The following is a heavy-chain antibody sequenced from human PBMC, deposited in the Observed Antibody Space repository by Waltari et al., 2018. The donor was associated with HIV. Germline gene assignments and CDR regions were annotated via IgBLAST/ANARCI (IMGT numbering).Heavy chain of an antibody. CDR2: IIPILGIA. V-gene: IGHV1-69*04. CDR1: GGTFSSYA. J-gene: IGHJ6*02. D-gene: IGHD2-2*01. CDR3: ASLGYCSSTSCYSGYYGMDV. Sequence: QVQLVQSGAEVKKPGSSVKVSCKASGGTFSSYAISWVRQAPGQGLEWMGRIIPILGIANYAQKFQGRVTITADKSTSTAYMELSSLRSEDTAVYYCASLGYCSSTSCYSGYYGMDVWGQGTTVTVSS.